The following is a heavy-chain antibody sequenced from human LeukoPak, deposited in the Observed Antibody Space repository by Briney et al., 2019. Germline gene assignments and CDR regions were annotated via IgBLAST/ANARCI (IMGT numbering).Heavy chain of an antibody. V-gene: IGHV4-39*01. CDR1: GASIRISSYY. CDR2: IYYSENT. D-gene: IGHD3-10*02. CDR3: AELGITMIGGV. J-gene: IGHJ6*04. Sequence: SETLSLTCTVSGASIRISSYYWGWIRQPPGKGLEWIGSIYYSENTYYNPSLKGRVTISEDTSKKQFSLKLSSVTAADTAVYYCAELGITMIGGVWGKGTTVTISS.